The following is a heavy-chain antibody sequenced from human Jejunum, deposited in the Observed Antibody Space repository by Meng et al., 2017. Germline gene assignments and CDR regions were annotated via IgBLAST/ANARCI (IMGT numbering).Heavy chain of an antibody. CDR1: GFSVSNVW. D-gene: IGHD2-21*02. CDR2: INTKREGGTT. CDR3: TTRVVTTNDY. Sequence: EGRLVEWGGGVVKPRGARDVSCAAFGFSVSNVWRNWVRQAPGKGLEWVGRINTKREGGTTNDAALAKGRFTISRDDSKTTLYLQMNSLKTEDTAVYYCTTRVVTTNDYWGQGTLVTVSS. V-gene: IGHV3-15*01. J-gene: IGHJ4*02.